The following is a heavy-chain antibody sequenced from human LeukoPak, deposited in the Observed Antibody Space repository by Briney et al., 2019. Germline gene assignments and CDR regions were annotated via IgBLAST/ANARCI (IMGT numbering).Heavy chain of an antibody. D-gene: IGHD3-22*01. Sequence: GGSLRLSCATSGFTFSSYAMSWVRQAPGKGLEWVSGISGSGSSTYYAESVKGRFTISRDNSKNTLNLQMNSLRAEDTAVYYCAKGTGMGYSDSSGYAFDIWGQGTMVTVSS. J-gene: IGHJ3*02. V-gene: IGHV3-23*01. CDR3: AKGTGMGYSDSSGYAFDI. CDR1: GFTFSSYA. CDR2: ISGSGSST.